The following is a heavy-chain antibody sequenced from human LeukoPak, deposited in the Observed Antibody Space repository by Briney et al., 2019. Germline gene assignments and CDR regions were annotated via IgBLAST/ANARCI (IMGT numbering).Heavy chain of an antibody. V-gene: IGHV4-39*07. CDR1: GGSISSSNYY. CDR2: IYYSGST. Sequence: SETLSLTCTVSGGSISSSNYYWGWIRQPPGKGLEWIGSIYYSGSTYYSPSLKSRATISVDTSKNQFSLKLSSVTAADTAVYYCARDHPGSSWYNYYMDVWGKGTTVTISS. D-gene: IGHD6-13*01. CDR3: ARDHPGSSWYNYYMDV. J-gene: IGHJ6*03.